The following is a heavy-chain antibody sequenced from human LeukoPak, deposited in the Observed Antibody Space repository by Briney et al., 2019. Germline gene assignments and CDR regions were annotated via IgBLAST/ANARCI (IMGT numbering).Heavy chain of an antibody. J-gene: IGHJ4*02. CDR3: ASTTYYYDSSGLEDY. V-gene: IGHV4-34*01. D-gene: IGHD3-22*01. CDR2: INHSGST. Sequence: PSETLSLTCAVYGGSFSGYYWSWIRQPPGKGLEWIGEINHSGSTNYNPSLKSRVTISVDKSKNQFSLKLSSVTAADTAVYYCASTTYYYDSSGLEDYWGQGTLVTVSS. CDR1: GGSFSGYY.